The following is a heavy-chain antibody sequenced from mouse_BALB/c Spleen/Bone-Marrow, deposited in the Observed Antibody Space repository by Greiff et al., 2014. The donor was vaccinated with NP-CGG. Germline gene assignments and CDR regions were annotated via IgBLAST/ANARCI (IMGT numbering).Heavy chain of an antibody. CDR1: GYSFTDYF. J-gene: IGHJ4*01. D-gene: IGHD3-2*02. CDR3: ARSGIGSTMDF. Sequence: DVKLVESGPELVKPGASVRISCKASGYSFTDYFMNWVMQNHGKSLEWIGRINPYNGDPFYNQKFKDKATLTVDRSSSTAHMELRSLASEDSGVFYCARSGIGSTMDFWGQGTSVTVSS. CDR2: INPYNGDP. V-gene: IGHV1-20*02.